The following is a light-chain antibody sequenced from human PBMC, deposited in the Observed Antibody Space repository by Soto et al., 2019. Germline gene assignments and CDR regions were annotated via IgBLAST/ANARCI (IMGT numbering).Light chain of an antibody. CDR2: GAS. J-gene: IGKJ5*01. Sequence: QSTGAPSLYEKERSARSGRASQRVSSDLAWYQQKPGQAPRLLIYGASTRATGIPARFSGSGSGTDFTLTLCCLQSEAFVIYWCQRYSDWPIPFALGTRLEIK. V-gene: IGKV3-15*01. CDR1: QRVSSD. CDR3: QRYSDWPIP.